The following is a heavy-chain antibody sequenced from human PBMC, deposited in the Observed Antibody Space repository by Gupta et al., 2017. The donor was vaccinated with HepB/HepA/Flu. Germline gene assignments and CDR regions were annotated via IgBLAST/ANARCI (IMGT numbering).Heavy chain of an antibody. J-gene: IGHJ4*02. CDR1: GFTFDDYA. V-gene: IGHV3-9*01. D-gene: IGHD3-9*01. CDR3: AKDYDILTGYYGYYFDY. CDR2: ISWNSGSI. Sequence: EVQLVESGGGLVQPGRSLRLYCAASGFTFDDYAMHWVRQAPGKGLEWVSGISWNSGSIGYADSVKGRFTISRDNAKNSLYLQMNSLRAEDTALYYCAKDYDILTGYYGYYFDYWGQGTLVTVSS.